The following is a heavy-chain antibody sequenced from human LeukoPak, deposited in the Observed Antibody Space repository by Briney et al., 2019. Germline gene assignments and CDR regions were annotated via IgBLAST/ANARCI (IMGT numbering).Heavy chain of an antibody. CDR3: ARDGPRRFGDYYMDV. V-gene: IGHV3-7*01. CDR2: IKQDGSEK. J-gene: IGHJ6*03. CDR1: GFTFSSYW. Sequence: AGGSLRLSCAASGFTFSSYWMSWVRQAPGKGLEWVANIKQDGSEKYYVDSVKGRFTISRDNAKNSLYLQMNSLRAEDTAVYYCARDGPRRFGDYYMDVWGKGTTVTISS. D-gene: IGHD3-16*01.